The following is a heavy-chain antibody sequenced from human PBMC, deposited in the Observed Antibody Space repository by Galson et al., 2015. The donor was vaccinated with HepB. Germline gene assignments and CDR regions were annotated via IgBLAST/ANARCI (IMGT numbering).Heavy chain of an antibody. J-gene: IGHJ3*01. V-gene: IGHV3-9*01. CDR2: ITWDSRHI. Sequence: SLRLSCAASGFTFSSSAMHWARQAPGKGLEWVSVITWDSRHIAYADSVKGRFTISRDNAKNSLYLQMNSLRPEDTALYYCVKEDSSGFERDAFGFWGQGTMVTVSS. CDR3: VKEDSSGFERDAFGF. D-gene: IGHD3-22*01. CDR1: GFTFSSSA.